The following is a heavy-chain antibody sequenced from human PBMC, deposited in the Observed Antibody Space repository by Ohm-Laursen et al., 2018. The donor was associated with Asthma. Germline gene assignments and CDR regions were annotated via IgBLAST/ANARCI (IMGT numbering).Heavy chain of an antibody. CDR1: GFTFSDHY. Sequence: LRLSCAASGFTFSDHYMDWVRQAPGKGLEWVGRTRNKANSYTTEYAASVKGRFTISRDDSKNSLYLQMNSLKTEDTAVYYCAREGRDGYNYPFDYWGQGTLVTVSS. V-gene: IGHV3-72*01. J-gene: IGHJ4*02. CDR2: TRNKANSYTT. D-gene: IGHD5-24*01. CDR3: AREGRDGYNYPFDY.